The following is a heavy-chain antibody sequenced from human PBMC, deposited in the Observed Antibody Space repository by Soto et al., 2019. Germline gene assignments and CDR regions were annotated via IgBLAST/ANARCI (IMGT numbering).Heavy chain of an antibody. V-gene: IGHV4-31*03. CDR2: IYYSGST. CDR1: GGSISSGGYY. J-gene: IGHJ5*02. Sequence: QVQLQESGPGLVKPSQTLSLTCTVSGGSISSGGYYWSWIRQHPGKGLEWIGYIYYSGSTYYNPSLKGRVTISVDTSKNQFSLKLSSVTAADTAVYYCVGWGDFDWFDPWGQGTLVTVSS. CDR3: VGWGDFDWFDP. D-gene: IGHD3-16*01.